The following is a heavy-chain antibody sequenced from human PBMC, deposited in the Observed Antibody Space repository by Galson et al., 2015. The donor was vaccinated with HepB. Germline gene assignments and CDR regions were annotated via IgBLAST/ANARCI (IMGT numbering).Heavy chain of an antibody. D-gene: IGHD1-26*01. CDR2: INSDGSST. CDR1: GFTFSSYW. Sequence: SLRLSCAASGFTFSSYWMHWVRQAPGKGLVWVSRINSDGSSTSYADSVKGRFTISRDNAKNTLYLQMNSLRAEDTAVYYCARFDATKDYGMDVWGQGTTATVSS. J-gene: IGHJ6*02. CDR3: ARFDATKDYGMDV. V-gene: IGHV3-74*01.